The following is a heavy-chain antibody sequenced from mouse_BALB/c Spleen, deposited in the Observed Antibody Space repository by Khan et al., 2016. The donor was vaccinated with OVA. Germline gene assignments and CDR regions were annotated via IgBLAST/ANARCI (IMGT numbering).Heavy chain of an antibody. D-gene: IGHD4-1*01. CDR3: ASHLTGSFAY. CDR2: MSSGGDYT. CDR1: GFTFSSYS. Sequence: EVELVESGRDLVKPGGSLKLSCAASGFTFSSYSMSWVRQIPDKRLEWVATMSSGGDYTYYPDSVQGRFTISRDNANNTLYLQMSSLKSEDTAMYYCASHLTGSFAYWGQGTLVTVSS. J-gene: IGHJ3*01. V-gene: IGHV5-6*01.